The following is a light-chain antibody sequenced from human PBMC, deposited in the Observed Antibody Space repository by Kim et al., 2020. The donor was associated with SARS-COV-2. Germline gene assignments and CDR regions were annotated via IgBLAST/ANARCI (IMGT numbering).Light chain of an antibody. CDR1: QSVNDY. CDR3: QQRSNWLT. Sequence: EIVLTQSPATLSLSPGERATLSCRASQSVNDYLVWYQQKPGQAPRLLIYDASSRATGIPARFSGSGSGTDFTLTISSLEPEDFAVYYCQQRSNWLTFGGGTKVDIK. J-gene: IGKJ4*01. V-gene: IGKV3-11*01. CDR2: DAS.